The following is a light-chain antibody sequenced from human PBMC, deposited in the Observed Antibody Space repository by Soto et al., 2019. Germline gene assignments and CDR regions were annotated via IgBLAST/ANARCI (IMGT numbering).Light chain of an antibody. CDR1: QSIRND. J-gene: IGKJ4*01. V-gene: IGKV1-17*01. CDR2: AAS. CDR3: QHHNSYLALT. Sequence: DLQMTQAPSSLSASVGDRVTITCRASQSIRNDLGWYQQKPGKAPKRLIYAASTLQNGVPSRFSGSGYGTEFTLTISSLQPEDFATYYCQHHNSYLALTFGGGTKVEIK.